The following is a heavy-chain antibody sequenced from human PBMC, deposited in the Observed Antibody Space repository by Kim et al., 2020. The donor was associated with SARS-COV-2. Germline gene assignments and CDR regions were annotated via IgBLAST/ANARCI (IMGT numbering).Heavy chain of an antibody. J-gene: IGHJ1*01. CDR3: VKVDGEFGK. CDR2: VSDDGKT. D-gene: IGHD3-10*01. CDR1: GGSIISSTHY. Sequence: SETLSLTCTVSGGSIISSTHYWGWVRQAPGKGLEWIGSVSDDGKTWYDPSLKSRVTLSIDKSNIQFFLRLTSVTAADTAVYFCVKVDGEFGKWGQGTLV. V-gene: IGHV4-39*07.